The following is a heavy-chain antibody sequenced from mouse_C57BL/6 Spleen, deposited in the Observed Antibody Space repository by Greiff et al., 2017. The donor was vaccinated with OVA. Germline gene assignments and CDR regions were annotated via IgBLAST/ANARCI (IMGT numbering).Heavy chain of an antibody. CDR1: GFTFSSYA. V-gene: IGHV5-4*01. Sequence: EVQGVESGGGLVKPGGSLKLSCAASGFTFSSYAMSWVRQTPEKRLEWVATISDGGSYTYYPDNVKGRFTISRDNAKNNLYLQMSHLKSEDTAMYYCARDRGNYDAMDYWGQGTSVTVSS. CDR3: ARDRGNYDAMDY. CDR2: ISDGGSYT. J-gene: IGHJ4*01. D-gene: IGHD2-1*01.